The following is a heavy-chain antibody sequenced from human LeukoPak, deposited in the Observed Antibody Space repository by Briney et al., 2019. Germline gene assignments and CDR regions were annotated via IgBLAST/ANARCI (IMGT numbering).Heavy chain of an antibody. CDR2: ISWNSGSI. D-gene: IGHD6-13*01. V-gene: IGHV3-9*01. CDR1: GFTFDDYA. CDR3: AKDGYSSSWYGTAYNWFDP. Sequence: PGGSLRFSCAASGFTFDDYAMHWVRQAPGKGLEWVSGISWNSGSIGYADSVKGRFTISRDNAKNSLYLQMNSLRAEDTALYYCAKDGYSSSWYGTAYNWFDPWGQGTLVTVSS. J-gene: IGHJ5*02.